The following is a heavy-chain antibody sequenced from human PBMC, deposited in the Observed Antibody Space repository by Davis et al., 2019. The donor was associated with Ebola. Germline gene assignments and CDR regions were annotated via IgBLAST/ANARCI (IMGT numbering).Heavy chain of an antibody. Sequence: MPSETLSLTCSVAGGSISSGGYYWNWIRQHPGEGLEWIGIIYYSGTTHYNPSLKSRVIISRDTSKNQFSLKLSSVTAADTAVYYCAISSSPDYYYYYGMDVWGQGTTVTVSS. V-gene: IGHV4-31*03. J-gene: IGHJ6*02. CDR1: GGSISSGGYY. D-gene: IGHD6-6*01. CDR2: IYYSGTT. CDR3: AISSSPDYYYYYGMDV.